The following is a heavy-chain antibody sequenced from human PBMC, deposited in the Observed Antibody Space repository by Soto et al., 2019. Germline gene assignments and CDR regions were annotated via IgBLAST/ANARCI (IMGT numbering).Heavy chain of an antibody. D-gene: IGHD3-10*01. J-gene: IGHJ4*02. Sequence: QITLKESGPTLVKPTQTLTLTCNFSGFSLTTDGVGVGWVRQPPGGALEWLSLLYWDDDERYSPSLQTRLTITKDPSKNQVDLIMTNMDPVDTATYYCAHSRNLITEDAQVGDFDYWGQGILVTVSS. CDR2: LYWDDDE. CDR3: AHSRNLITEDAQVGDFDY. V-gene: IGHV2-5*02. CDR1: GFSLTTDGVG.